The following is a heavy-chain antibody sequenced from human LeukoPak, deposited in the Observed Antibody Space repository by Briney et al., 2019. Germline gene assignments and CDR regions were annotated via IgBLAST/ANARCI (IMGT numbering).Heavy chain of an antibody. CDR2: IILIFGTA. D-gene: IGHD6-6*01. Sequence: SVKVSCKASGGTFSSYAISWVRQAPGQGLEWMGGIILIFGTANYAQKFQGRVTITADESTSTAYMELSSLRSEDTAVYYCARDSSSFLRRYYYYGMDVWGQGTTVTVSS. V-gene: IGHV1-69*13. CDR3: ARDSSSFLRRYYYYGMDV. CDR1: GGTFSSYA. J-gene: IGHJ6*02.